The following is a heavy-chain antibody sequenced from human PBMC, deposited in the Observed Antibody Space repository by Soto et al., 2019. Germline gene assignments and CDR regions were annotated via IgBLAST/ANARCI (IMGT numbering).Heavy chain of an antibody. Sequence: TPSLPRPLSCDSLRRGGFSLEWIRPRPGEGLGWMGYIFYSGSFYYTPSLRGRVMMSADTSKNQFYLRLSSVTAADTAVYYCARAPETPTIFGVVRPYFFNHWGQGTLVTVSS. J-gene: IGHJ4*02. D-gene: IGHD3-3*01. CDR1: CDSLRRGGFS. V-gene: IGHV4-31*03. CDR2: IFYSGSF. CDR3: ARAPETPTIFGVVRPYFFNH.